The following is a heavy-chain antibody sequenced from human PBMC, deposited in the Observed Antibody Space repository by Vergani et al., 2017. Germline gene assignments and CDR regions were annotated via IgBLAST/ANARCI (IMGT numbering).Heavy chain of an antibody. CDR2: IDPSDSYT. Sequence: VQLVQSGAEVKKPGESLRISCKGSGYSFTSYWISWVRQMPGKGLEWMGRIDPSDSYTNYSPSFQGHVTISADKSISTAYLQWSSLKASDTAMYYCARHGGRGDGYKYYYYYGMDVWGQGTTVTVSS. CDR1: GYSFTSYW. CDR3: ARHGGRGDGYKYYYYYGMDV. J-gene: IGHJ6*02. V-gene: IGHV5-10-1*01. D-gene: IGHD5-24*01.